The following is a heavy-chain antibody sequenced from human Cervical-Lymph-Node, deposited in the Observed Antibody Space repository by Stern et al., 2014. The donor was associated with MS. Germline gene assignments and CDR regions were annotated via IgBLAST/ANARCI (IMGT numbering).Heavy chain of an antibody. V-gene: IGHV4-59*01. CDR3: ARGRWYGDY. CDR1: GASISSSH. D-gene: IGHD2-15*01. CDR2: VYQSGST. Sequence: VELIESGPGLVKPSETLSLTCTVSGASISSSHWTWIRQTPGKGLEWIGNVYQSGSTNYKPSLKRRATIFVDTSKNQVSLKLTSVTAADTAVYYCARGRWYGDYWGQGTLVTVSS. J-gene: IGHJ4*02.